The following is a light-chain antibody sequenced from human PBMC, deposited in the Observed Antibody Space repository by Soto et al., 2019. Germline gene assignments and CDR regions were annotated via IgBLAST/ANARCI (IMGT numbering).Light chain of an antibody. CDR1: QSVSSSY. Sequence: ENVLTHPPGTLSLSPGERATLSCRASQSVSSSYLAWYQQKPGQAPRLLIYGASSRATGIPDRFSGSGSGTDFTLTISRLEPEDFAVYYCQQYGSSPLTFGGGTKVDI. CDR3: QQYGSSPLT. V-gene: IGKV3-20*01. CDR2: GAS. J-gene: IGKJ4*01.